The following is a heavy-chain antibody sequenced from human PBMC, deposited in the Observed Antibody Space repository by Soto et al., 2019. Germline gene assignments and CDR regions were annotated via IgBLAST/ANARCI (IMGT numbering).Heavy chain of an antibody. CDR1: GFTFSSYA. V-gene: IGHV3-23*01. J-gene: IGHJ4*01. D-gene: IGHD1-7*01. Sequence: EVQLLESGGGLVQPGGSLRLSCAASGFTFSSYAMSWVRQAPGKGLEWVSAISGSGGSTYYADSVKGRFTISRDNSENTLYLQMNSLRAEDTAVYYCAKDLPLYNWNSVWGYFDYWGQGTLVTVSS. CDR2: ISGSGGST. CDR3: AKDLPLYNWNSVWGYFDY.